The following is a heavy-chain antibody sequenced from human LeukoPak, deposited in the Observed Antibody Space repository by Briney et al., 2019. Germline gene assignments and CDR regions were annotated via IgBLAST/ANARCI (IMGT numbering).Heavy chain of an antibody. Sequence: SETLSLTCAVYGGSFSGYYWSWIRQPPGKELEWIGEINHSGSTNYNPSLKSRVTISVDTSKNQFSLKLSSVTAADTAVYYCARTYGGYWGQGTLVTVSS. CDR1: GGSFSGYY. J-gene: IGHJ4*02. CDR2: INHSGST. D-gene: IGHD3-10*01. CDR3: ARTYGGY. V-gene: IGHV4-34*01.